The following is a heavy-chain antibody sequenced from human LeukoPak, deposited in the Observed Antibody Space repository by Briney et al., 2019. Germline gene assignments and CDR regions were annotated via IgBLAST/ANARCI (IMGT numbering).Heavy chain of an antibody. CDR1: GGSISSSSYY. D-gene: IGHD2/OR15-2a*01. J-gene: IGHJ4*02. CDR3: ARHGVLSISSSFDY. Sequence: PSETLSLTCTVSGGSISSSSYYWGWIRQPPGKGLEWIGSIYYSGSTYYSPSLKSRVTISVDTSKNQFSLKLSSVTAADTAVYYCARHGVLSISSSFDYWGQGTLVTVSS. V-gene: IGHV4-39*01. CDR2: IYYSGST.